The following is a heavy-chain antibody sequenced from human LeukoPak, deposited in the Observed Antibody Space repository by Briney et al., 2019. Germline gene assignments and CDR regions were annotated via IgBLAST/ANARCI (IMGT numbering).Heavy chain of an antibody. V-gene: IGHV3-30-3*01. Sequence: GGSLRLSCAASGFTFSSYAMHWVRQAPGKGLEWVAVISYDGSNKYYADSVKGRFTISRDNSKNTLYLQMNSLRAEDTAVYYCARANEWLLPVNYYYYGMDVWGQGTTVIVSS. J-gene: IGHJ6*02. CDR2: ISYDGSNK. CDR3: ARANEWLLPVNYYYYGMDV. CDR1: GFTFSSYA. D-gene: IGHD3-3*01.